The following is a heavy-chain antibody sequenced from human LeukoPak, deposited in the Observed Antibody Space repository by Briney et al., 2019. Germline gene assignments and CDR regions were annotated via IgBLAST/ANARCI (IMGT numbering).Heavy chain of an antibody. D-gene: IGHD3-9*01. J-gene: IGHJ4*02. V-gene: IGHV3-23*01. CDR1: GFTFSTYG. CDR2: IRSSGGNT. Sequence: GGSLRLSCAASGFTFSTYGVNWVRQAPGKGLEWVSAIRSSGGNTYYADSVKGRFSISRDNSKNTLFLQMNSLRAEDTATYYCAKDWNDWHTNFDSWGKGTLVTVSA. CDR3: AKDWNDWHTNFDS.